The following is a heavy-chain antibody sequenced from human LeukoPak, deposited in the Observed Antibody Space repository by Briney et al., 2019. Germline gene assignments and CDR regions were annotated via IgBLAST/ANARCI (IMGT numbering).Heavy chain of an antibody. V-gene: IGHV3-23*01. CDR3: AKDHRGYSYGYKVAFDI. J-gene: IGHJ3*02. CDR1: GFTFSSYA. Sequence: GGSLRLSCAASGFTFSSYAMSWVRQAPGKGLEWVSAISGSGGSTYYADSVKGRFTISRDNSKNTLYLQMNSLRAEDTAVYYCAKDHRGYSYGYKVAFDIWGQGTMVTVSS. D-gene: IGHD5-18*01. CDR2: ISGSGGST.